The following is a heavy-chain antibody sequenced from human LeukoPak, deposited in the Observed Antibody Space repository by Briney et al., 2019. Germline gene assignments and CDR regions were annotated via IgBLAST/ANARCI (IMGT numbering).Heavy chain of an antibody. CDR1: GFTFSSYS. CDR2: ISSSSSYI. CDR3: ARDAHSSGWYLAY. J-gene: IGHJ4*02. V-gene: IGHV3-21*01. D-gene: IGHD6-19*01. Sequence: GGSLRLSCAASGFTFSSYSMTWVRQAPGKGLEWVSSISSSSSYIYYADSVKGRFTISGDNAKNSLYLQMNSLRAEDTAVYYCARDAHSSGWYLAYWGQGTLVTVSS.